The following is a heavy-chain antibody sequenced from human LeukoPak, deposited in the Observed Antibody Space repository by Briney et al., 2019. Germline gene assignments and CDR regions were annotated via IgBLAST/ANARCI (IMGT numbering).Heavy chain of an antibody. Sequence: GGSLRLSCAASGFGFSPYGMHWVRQAPGKGLEWVALIWYDGSNKYYADSVKGRFTISRDNSKNTLYLQMNSLRAEDTAVYYCAKGGYCSYWGQGTLVTVSS. CDR2: IWYDGSNK. V-gene: IGHV3-33*06. D-gene: IGHD2-15*01. J-gene: IGHJ4*02. CDR3: AKGGYCSY. CDR1: GFGFSPYG.